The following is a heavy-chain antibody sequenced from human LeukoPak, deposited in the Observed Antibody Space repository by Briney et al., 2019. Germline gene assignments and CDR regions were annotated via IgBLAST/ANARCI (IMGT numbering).Heavy chain of an antibody. CDR3: ARAHEYLFDY. D-gene: IGHD2-2*01. CDR2: IYYSGST. Sequence: SETLSLTCTVSGGSISSYYWSWIRQPPGKGLEWIGYIYYSGSTNYNPSLKSRVTISVDTSKNQFSLKLSSVTAADTAVYYCARAHEYLFDYXXQGXLVTVSS. CDR1: GGSISSYY. V-gene: IGHV4-59*01. J-gene: IGHJ4*02.